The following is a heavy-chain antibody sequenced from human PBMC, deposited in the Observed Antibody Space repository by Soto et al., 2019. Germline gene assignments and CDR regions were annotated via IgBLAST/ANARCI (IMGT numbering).Heavy chain of an antibody. Sequence: GGSLRLSCTDSGFTFTKYAMSWVRQAPGKGLEWVSAITDSGAASHYADSVKGRFTVSRDNSKNTLYLQMNSLRADDTAVYYCARDLSVVFDYWGQGTLVTVSS. J-gene: IGHJ4*02. V-gene: IGHV3-23*01. CDR2: ITDSGAAS. CDR3: ARDLSVVFDY. CDR1: GFTFTKYA. D-gene: IGHD2-15*01.